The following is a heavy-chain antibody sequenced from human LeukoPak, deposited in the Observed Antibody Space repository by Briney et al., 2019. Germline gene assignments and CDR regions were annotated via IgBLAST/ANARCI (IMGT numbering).Heavy chain of an antibody. CDR1: GGSISSSSYY. D-gene: IGHD2-15*01. Sequence: SETLSLTCTVSGGSISSSSYYWGWIRQPPGKGLEWIGSIYYSGSTYYNPSLKSRVTISVDTSKNQFSLKLSSVTAADTAVYYCASSLYSYYFDYWGQGTLVTVSS. J-gene: IGHJ4*02. CDR2: IYYSGST. V-gene: IGHV4-39*07. CDR3: ASSLYSYYFDY.